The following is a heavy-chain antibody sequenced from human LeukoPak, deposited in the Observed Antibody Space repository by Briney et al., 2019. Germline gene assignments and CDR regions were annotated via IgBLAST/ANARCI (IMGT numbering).Heavy chain of an antibody. CDR1: GFTFSSYA. CDR3: AKEGSNSVVALPGN. J-gene: IGHJ4*02. V-gene: IGHV3-23*01. CDR2: ISGSGGST. D-gene: IGHD2-15*01. Sequence: HPGGSLRLSCAASGFTFSSYAMSWVRQAPGKGLEWVSAISGSGGSTYYADSVKGRFTISRDNSKNMLYLQMNSLRAEDTAVYYCAKEGSNSVVALPGNWGQGTLVTVSS.